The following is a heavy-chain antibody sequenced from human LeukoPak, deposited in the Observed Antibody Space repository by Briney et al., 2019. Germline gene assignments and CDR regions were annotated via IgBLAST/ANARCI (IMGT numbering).Heavy chain of an antibody. J-gene: IGHJ4*02. D-gene: IGHD2-15*01. Sequence: SQTLSLTCTVSGGSISSGGYYWIWIRQPPGKGLEWIGYIYYSGSTYYNPSLKSRLTISVDTSKNQFSLKLSSVTAADTAVYYCARGGGGGYYFDYWGQGTLVTVSS. V-gene: IGHV4-31*03. CDR1: GGSISSGGYY. CDR3: ARGGGGGYYFDY. CDR2: IYYSGST.